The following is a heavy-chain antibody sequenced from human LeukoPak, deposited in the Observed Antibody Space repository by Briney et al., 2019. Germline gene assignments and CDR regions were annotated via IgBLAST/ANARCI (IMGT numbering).Heavy chain of an antibody. J-gene: IGHJ4*02. CDR2: ISYDGNNK. CDR3: ARGFGHYFDY. D-gene: IGHD3-16*01. CDR1: GFTFSSYA. Sequence: AGRSLRLSCAASGFTFSSYAMHWVRQAPGKGLEWVALISYDGNNKYYANSVEGRFTISRDNSKNTLYLQMNSLRAEDTAVYYCARGFGHYFDYWGQGTLVTVSS. V-gene: IGHV3-30*04.